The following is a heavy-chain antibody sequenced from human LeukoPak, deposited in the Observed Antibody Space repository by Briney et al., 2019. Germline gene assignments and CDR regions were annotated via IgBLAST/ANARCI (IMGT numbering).Heavy chain of an antibody. CDR1: GYTFTSYA. CDR3: ARGAKFRSYGSGTYYTSLPFDP. Sequence: ASVKVSCRASGYTFTSYALHWVRQAPGQRLEWTGYINTGNGNTKYSQEFQGRVTITRDTSASTAYMELSSLSSEDMAVYYCARGAKFRSYGSGTYYTSLPFDPWGQGTLVTVSS. CDR2: INTGNGNT. V-gene: IGHV1-3*03. J-gene: IGHJ5*02. D-gene: IGHD3-10*01.